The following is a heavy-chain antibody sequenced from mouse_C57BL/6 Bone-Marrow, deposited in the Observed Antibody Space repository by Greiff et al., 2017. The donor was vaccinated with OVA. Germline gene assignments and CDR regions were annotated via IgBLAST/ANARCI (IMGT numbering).Heavy chain of an antibody. J-gene: IGHJ4*01. Sequence: LQQPGAELVKPGASVTMSCKASGYTFTSYWITWVKQRPGQGLEWIGDIYPGSGSTNYNEKFKSKATLTVDTSSSTAYMQLSSLTSEDSAVYYCARQEDYAMDYWGQGTSVTVSS. CDR2: IYPGSGST. CDR3: ARQEDYAMDY. CDR1: GYTFTSYW. V-gene: IGHV1-55*01.